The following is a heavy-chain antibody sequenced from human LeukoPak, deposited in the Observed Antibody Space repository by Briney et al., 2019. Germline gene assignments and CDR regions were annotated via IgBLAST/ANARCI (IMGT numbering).Heavy chain of an antibody. Sequence: ASVKVSCKASGYTFTSYYMHWVPQAPGQGLEWMGIINPSGGSTSYAQKFQGRVTMTRDTSTSTVYMELSSLRSEDTAVCYCSRDQEDTAMVDYYYYMDVWGKGTTVTVSS. CDR3: SRDQEDTAMVDYYYYMDV. CDR1: GYTFTSYY. CDR2: INPSGGST. V-gene: IGHV1-46*01. D-gene: IGHD5-18*01. J-gene: IGHJ6*03.